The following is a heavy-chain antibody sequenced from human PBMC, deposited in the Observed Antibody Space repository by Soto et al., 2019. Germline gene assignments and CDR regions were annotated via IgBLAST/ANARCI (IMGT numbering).Heavy chain of an antibody. CDR3: ARLDIVVVITAKPDAFDI. CDR1: GGSISSGGYY. Sequence: QVQLQESGPGLVKPSQTLSLTCTVSGGSISSGGYYWTWIRQHPGKGLEWIGYIYYSGSTYYNPSLTSRVPISVETSKTQVSLKLSSVTAADTAVYYCARLDIVVVITAKPDAFDIWGQGTMVTVSS. J-gene: IGHJ3*02. V-gene: IGHV4-31*03. D-gene: IGHD2-15*01. CDR2: IYYSGST.